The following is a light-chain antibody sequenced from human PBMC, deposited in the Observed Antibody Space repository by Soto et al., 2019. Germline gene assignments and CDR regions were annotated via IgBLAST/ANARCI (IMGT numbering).Light chain of an antibody. CDR2: DVS. CDR1: SSDVGAYNY. J-gene: IGLJ2*01. Sequence: QSALTQPPSASGSPGQSVTISCTGTSSDVGAYNYVSWFQQHPGKAPKFVIFDVSERPSGVPDRFSGSKSGNTAYLTVSGLQAEDEADYYCCSHAGSNTFFGGGTKLTVL. V-gene: IGLV2-8*01. CDR3: CSHAGSNTF.